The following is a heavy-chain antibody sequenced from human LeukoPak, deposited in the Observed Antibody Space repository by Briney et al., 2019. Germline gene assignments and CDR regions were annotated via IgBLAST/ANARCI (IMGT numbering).Heavy chain of an antibody. CDR2: IHTSGTN. Sequence: SETLSLTCAVSGASINNYFWSWIRQPPGKGLEWIGYIHTSGTNNYNPSLKSRATFSVDTSDNQLSLRLNSVTATDTAVYYCASLGGYYESSNSSQLETFDIWGQGTMVIVSS. CDR1: GASINNYF. CDR3: ASLGGYYESSNSSQLETFDI. D-gene: IGHD3-22*01. J-gene: IGHJ3*02. V-gene: IGHV4-59*01.